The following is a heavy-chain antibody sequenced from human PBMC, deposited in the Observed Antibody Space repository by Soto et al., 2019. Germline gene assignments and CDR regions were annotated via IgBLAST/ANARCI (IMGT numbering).Heavy chain of an antibody. CDR3: ARCHYDFWSGYNWFDP. CDR2: IYYSGST. CDR1: DGSISSYY. D-gene: IGHD3-3*01. Sequence: SETLSLTCTVSDGSISSYYWSWIRQPPGKGLEWIGYIYYSGSTNYNPSLKSRVTISVDTSKNQFSLKLSSVTAADTAVYYCARCHYDFWSGYNWFDPWGQGTLVTVSS. J-gene: IGHJ5*02. V-gene: IGHV4-59*01.